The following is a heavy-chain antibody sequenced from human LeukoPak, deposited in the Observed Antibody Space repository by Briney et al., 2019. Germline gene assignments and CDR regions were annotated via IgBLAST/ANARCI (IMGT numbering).Heavy chain of an antibody. J-gene: IGHJ4*02. V-gene: IGHV3-23*01. CDR3: AKHYYDSSGYYIDY. D-gene: IGHD3-22*01. CDR2: ISGSGGST. Sequence: GGSLRLSCAASGFTFSDYYMNWVRQAPGKGLEWVSAISGSGGSTYYADSVKGRFTISRDNSKNTLYLQMNSLRAEDTAVYYCAKHYYDSSGYYIDYWGQGTLVTVSS. CDR1: GFTFSDYY.